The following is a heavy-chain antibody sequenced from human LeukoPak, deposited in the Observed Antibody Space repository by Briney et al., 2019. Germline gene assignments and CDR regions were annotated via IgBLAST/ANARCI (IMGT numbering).Heavy chain of an antibody. CDR1: GGSISSYY. V-gene: IGHV4-59*01. J-gene: IGHJ6*03. CDR2: IYYSGST. D-gene: IGHD4-11*01. Sequence: PSETLSLTCTVSGGSISSYYWSWIRQPPGKGLEWIGYIYYSGSTNYNPSLKSRVTISVDTSKNQFSLKLSSVTAADTAVYYCARGAGVTPTYYYYYYMDVWGKGTTVTVSS. CDR3: ARGAGVTPTYYYYYYMDV.